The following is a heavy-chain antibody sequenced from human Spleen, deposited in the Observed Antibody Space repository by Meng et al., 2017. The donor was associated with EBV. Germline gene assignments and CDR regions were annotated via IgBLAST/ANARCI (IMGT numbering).Heavy chain of an antibody. J-gene: IGHJ4*02. V-gene: IGHV4-34*01. CDR3: ARGGHFGAAAGPDY. D-gene: IGHD6-13*01. CDR1: CGSFRSYY. CDR2: INHSGST. Sequence: QGHHQSWGPGLLKPADTRSLTCPVYCGSFRSYYWSWIRQPPGKGLELIGEINHSGSTNYHPSLKSRVTISVDTSKNQFSLKLSSVTAADTAVYYCARGGHFGAAAGPDYWGQGTLVTVSS.